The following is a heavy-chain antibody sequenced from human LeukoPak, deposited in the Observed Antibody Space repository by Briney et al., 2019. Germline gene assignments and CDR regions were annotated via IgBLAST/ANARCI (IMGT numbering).Heavy chain of an antibody. CDR1: GGSFSGYY. J-gene: IGHJ4*02. CDR2: IYYSGST. CDR3: AGYCSSTSCYVY. V-gene: IGHV4-59*01. Sequence: KASETLSLTCAVYGGSFSGYYWSWIRQPPGKGLEWIGYIYYSGSTNYNPSLKSRVTISVDTSKNQFSLKLSSVTAADTAVYYCAGYCSSTSCYVYWGQGTLVTVSS. D-gene: IGHD2-2*01.